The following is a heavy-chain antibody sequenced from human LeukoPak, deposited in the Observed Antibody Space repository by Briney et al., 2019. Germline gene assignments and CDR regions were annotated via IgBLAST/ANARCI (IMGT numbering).Heavy chain of an antibody. CDR3: ARDIVVVPAASNWFDP. CDR1: GYTFTGYY. Sequence: ASVKVSCKASGYTFTGYYMHWVRQAPGQGLEWMGWINPNSGGANYAQKFQGRVTMTRDTSNSTAYMELSRLRSDDTAVYYCARDIVVVPAASNWFDPWGQGTLVTVSS. J-gene: IGHJ5*02. CDR2: INPNSGGA. D-gene: IGHD2-2*01. V-gene: IGHV1-2*02.